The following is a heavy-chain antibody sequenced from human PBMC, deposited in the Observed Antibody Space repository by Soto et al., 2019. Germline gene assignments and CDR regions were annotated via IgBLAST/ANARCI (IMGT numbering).Heavy chain of an antibody. CDR2: IYCDDHK. Sequence: GSGPTLENPTQILTLTRTFSGFSLSTSGLGVGWIRQPPAKALQWLALIYCDDHKRYSPSLKSRLTITKDTSKNQLVLTMTNMDPEDTATYYCAYYSKGARCDPNQSYGMDVWGQKTTVTV. CDR3: AYYSKGARCDPNQSYGMDV. V-gene: IGHV2-5*02. CDR1: GFSLSTSGLG. J-gene: IGHJ6*02. D-gene: IGHD2-15*01.